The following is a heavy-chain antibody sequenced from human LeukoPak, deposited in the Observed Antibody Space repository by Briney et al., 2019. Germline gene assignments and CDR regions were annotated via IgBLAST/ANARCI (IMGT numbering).Heavy chain of an antibody. CDR2: INHSGST. CDR3: ASGGGSIWFDP. J-gene: IGHJ5*02. D-gene: IGHD2-15*01. CDR1: GGSFSGYY. Sequence: PSETLSLICAVYGGSFSGYYWSWIRQPPGKRLEWIGEINHSGSTNYNPSLKSRVTISVDTSKNQFSLKLSSVTAADTAVYYCASGGGSIWFDPWGQGTLVTVSS. V-gene: IGHV4-34*01.